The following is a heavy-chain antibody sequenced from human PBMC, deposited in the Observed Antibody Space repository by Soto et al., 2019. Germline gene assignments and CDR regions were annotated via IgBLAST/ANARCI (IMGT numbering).Heavy chain of an antibody. V-gene: IGHV3-9*01. CDR2: ICWDRGSI. CDR1: GVTFGDYA. J-gene: IGHJ4*02. CDR3: AKDTEYNWNNPYYFDY. D-gene: IGHD1-20*01. Sequence: ARRLSCGGSGVTFGDYAIHWGREGPGKGPEWVSGICWDRGSIGYADSVKGRFTISRDNAKNSLYLQMNSLRAEDTALYYCAKDTEYNWNNPYYFDYWAQGTLVTVSS.